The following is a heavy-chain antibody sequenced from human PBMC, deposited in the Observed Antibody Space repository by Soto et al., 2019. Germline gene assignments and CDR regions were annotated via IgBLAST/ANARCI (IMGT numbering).Heavy chain of an antibody. CDR2: ISDSGSDM. CDR3: ARDPVGSPQY. Sequence: GGSLRLSYAASGFTFSSYGMNWVRQAPGKGLGWVSYISDSGSDMYYADSVKGRFSVSRDNAKNSLFLQMNSLRVEDTAVYYCARDPVGSPQYWGQGTLVTVSS. CDR1: GFTFSSYG. V-gene: IGHV3-21*05. D-gene: IGHD1-26*01. J-gene: IGHJ1*01.